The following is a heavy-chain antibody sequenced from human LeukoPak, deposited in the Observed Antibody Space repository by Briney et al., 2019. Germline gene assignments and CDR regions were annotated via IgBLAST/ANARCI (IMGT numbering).Heavy chain of an antibody. J-gene: IGHJ4*02. Sequence: PGTSLRLSCAASGFTFNSNGMHWVRQAPGKGLEGVALIWYDGSNKYYADSVKGRFTISRDNSKNTLYLQMNSLRAEDTAVYFCAKELHGSGNYAFDYWGQGTLVTVSS. CDR2: IWYDGSNK. CDR3: AKELHGSGNYAFDY. CDR1: GFTFNSNG. D-gene: IGHD3-10*01. V-gene: IGHV3-33*06.